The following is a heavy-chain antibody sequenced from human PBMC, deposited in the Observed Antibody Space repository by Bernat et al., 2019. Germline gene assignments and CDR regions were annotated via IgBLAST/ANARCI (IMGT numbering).Heavy chain of an antibody. J-gene: IGHJ3*02. V-gene: IGHV4-39*07. D-gene: IGHD2/OR15-2a*01. CDR1: GGSISSSSYY. Sequence: QLQLQESGPGLVKPSETLSLTCTVSGGSISSSSYYWGWIRQPPGKGLEWIGSIYYSGSTYYNPSLKSRVTISVDTSKNQFSLKLSSVTAADTAVYYCARDAEYGIDAFDIWGQGTMVTVSS. CDR3: ARDAEYGIDAFDI. CDR2: IYYSGST.